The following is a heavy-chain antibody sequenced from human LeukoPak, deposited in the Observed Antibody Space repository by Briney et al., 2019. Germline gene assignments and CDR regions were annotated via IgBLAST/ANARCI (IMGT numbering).Heavy chain of an antibody. V-gene: IGHV3-11*01. CDR2: ISSSGGTTI. CDR3: TRFRGYCSGATCYPYYFDY. D-gene: IGHD2-15*01. CDR1: GFSFSGYY. Sequence: GGSLRLCCTASGFSFSGYYMSWIRQAPGLGLESISYISSSGGTTIYDADSVKGRFTILRDNDENSLYLRMDSLRAEDTAVYYCTRFRGYCSGATCYPYYFDYWGQGTLVTVSS. J-gene: IGHJ4*02.